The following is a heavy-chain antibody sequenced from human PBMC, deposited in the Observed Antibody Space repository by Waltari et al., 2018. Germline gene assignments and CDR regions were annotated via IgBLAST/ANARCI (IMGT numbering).Heavy chain of an antibody. Sequence: EVQLVESXGNLVQPGGSLRLSCXASGXTFSRYXIIWVRQAPGGGLEWVANIKGDGXQTYYVYSVKGRXTIXRDXAXNXVYLKMNXXXAEAXGLYYCARDRXWNTFDYXGQGTLVTVXS. CDR1: GXTFSRYX. CDR3: ARDRXWNTFDY. D-gene: IGHD1-1*01. V-gene: IGHV3-7*04. J-gene: IGHJ4*02. CDR2: IKGDGXQT.